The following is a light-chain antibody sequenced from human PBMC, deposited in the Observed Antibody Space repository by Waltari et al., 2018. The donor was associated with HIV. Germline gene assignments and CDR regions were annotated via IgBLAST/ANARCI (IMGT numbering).Light chain of an antibody. V-gene: IGKV3-15*01. Sequence: EIVMTQSPATLSVSPGERATLSCRASQIVSNNLAWYQQKPGQAPRLLIYGASTRATGIPARFSGSVSGTEFTLTISSLQSEDFAVYYCQQYNNWPPWTFGQGTKVEIK. J-gene: IGKJ1*01. CDR1: QIVSNN. CDR2: GAS. CDR3: QQYNNWPPWT.